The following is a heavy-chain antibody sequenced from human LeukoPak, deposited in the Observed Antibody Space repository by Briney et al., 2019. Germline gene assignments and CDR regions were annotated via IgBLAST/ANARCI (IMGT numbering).Heavy chain of an antibody. CDR1: GFTFSSYS. Sequence: GGSLRLSCAASGFTFSSYSMNWVRQAPGKGLEWVSSISSSSNYIYYADSMKGRFTISRDNAKNSLYLQMNSLRAEDTAVYYCAKVAGTTGTTMDYWGQGTLVTVSS. CDR3: AKVAGTTGTTMDY. V-gene: IGHV3-21*01. CDR2: ISSSSNYI. J-gene: IGHJ4*02. D-gene: IGHD1-1*01.